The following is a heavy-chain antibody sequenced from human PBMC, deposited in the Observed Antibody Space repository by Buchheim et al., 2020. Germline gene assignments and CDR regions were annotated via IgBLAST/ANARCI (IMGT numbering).Heavy chain of an antibody. Sequence: QVQLVQSGAEVKKPGASVKVSCKASGFTLTGHYMHWVRQAPGQGLEWMGWINPDSGGTNYAQKFQGRVTMTRDTTINTAYMALSSLTSDDSAVYYCARTSSFDYWGQGTL. CDR1: GFTLTGHY. J-gene: IGHJ4*02. CDR2: INPDSGGT. CDR3: ARTSSFDY. V-gene: IGHV1-2*02.